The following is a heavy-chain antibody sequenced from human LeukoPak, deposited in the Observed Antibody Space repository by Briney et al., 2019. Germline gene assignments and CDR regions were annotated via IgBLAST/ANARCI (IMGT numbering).Heavy chain of an antibody. CDR1: GFTFSSYA. CDR2: ISGSGGST. J-gene: IGHJ4*02. V-gene: IGHV3-23*01. Sequence: GGSLRLSCAASGFTFSSYAMSWVRQAPGKGLEWVSAISGSGGSTYYAASVKGRFTISRDNSKNTLYLQMNSLRAEDTAVYYCAKEALNFVVVPAANFDYWGQGTLVTVSS. CDR3: AKEALNFVVVPAANFDY. D-gene: IGHD2-2*01.